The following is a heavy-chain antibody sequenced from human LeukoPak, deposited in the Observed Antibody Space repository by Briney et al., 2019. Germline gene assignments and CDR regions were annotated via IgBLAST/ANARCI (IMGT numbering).Heavy chain of an antibody. CDR3: ATSPLSRTTFVNWFDP. CDR1: GYTLTELS. J-gene: IGHJ5*02. D-gene: IGHD3-10*02. Sequence: GASVKVSCKVSGYTLTELSMHWVRQAPGKGLEWMGGFDPEDGETIYAQKFQGRVTMTEDTSTDTAYMELSSLRSEDTAVYYCATSPLSRTTFVNWFDPWGQGTLVTASS. CDR2: FDPEDGET. V-gene: IGHV1-24*01.